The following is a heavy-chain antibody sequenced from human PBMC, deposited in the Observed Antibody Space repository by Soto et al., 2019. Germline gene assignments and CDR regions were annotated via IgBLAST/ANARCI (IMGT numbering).Heavy chain of an antibody. Sequence: EVQLVESGGALVQPGGSLRLSCAASGFSISNYSMNWILQAPGKGLEWVSYISFSSNHIFYADSVKGRFTISRDNANNSLYLQMNSLRDEDTAVYYCAKTRYDSGGYAFDIWGQGTMVTVSS. CDR1: GFSISNYS. CDR3: AKTRYDSGGYAFDI. J-gene: IGHJ3*02. D-gene: IGHD3-22*01. CDR2: ISFSSNHI. V-gene: IGHV3-48*02.